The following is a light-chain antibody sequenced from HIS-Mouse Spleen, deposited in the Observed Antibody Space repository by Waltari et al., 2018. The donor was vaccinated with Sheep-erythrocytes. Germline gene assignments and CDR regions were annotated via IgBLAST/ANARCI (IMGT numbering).Light chain of an antibody. CDR3: QQRSNWYT. J-gene: IGKJ2*01. V-gene: IGKV3-11*01. CDR2: DAS. Sequence: EIVLTQSPATLSLSPGERATLSCRASQGVSSYLAWYQQKPGQPPRLLIYDASNRATGIPARCSGSGSGTDFTLTISSLEPEDFAVYYCQQRSNWYTFGQGTKLEIK. CDR1: QGVSSY.